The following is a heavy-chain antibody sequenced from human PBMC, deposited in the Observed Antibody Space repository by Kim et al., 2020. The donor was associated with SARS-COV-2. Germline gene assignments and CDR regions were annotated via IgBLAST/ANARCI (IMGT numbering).Heavy chain of an antibody. CDR3: ARRYSNYWYFDL. Sequence: SNPSRKSRVTMSVDTSKTQFSLRLNSVTAADAAMYYCARRYSNYWYFDLWGRGTLVTVSS. V-gene: IGHV4-59*08. D-gene: IGHD4-4*01. J-gene: IGHJ2*01.